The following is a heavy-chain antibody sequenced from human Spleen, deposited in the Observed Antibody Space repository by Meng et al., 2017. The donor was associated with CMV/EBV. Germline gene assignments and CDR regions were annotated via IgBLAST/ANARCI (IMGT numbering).Heavy chain of an antibody. CDR2: MNPNSGQT. J-gene: IGHJ5*02. D-gene: IGHD3-10*01. CDR1: YLCTSYD. V-gene: IGHV1-8*01. Sequence: YLCTSYDSNWVRQATGQGLEWMGWMNPNSGQTGYAKKFQGRVSFTRNTSMRTAYMELSSLRSEDTAVYFCARTRSYYGSGTYNWFDPWGQGTLVTVSS. CDR3: ARTRSYYGSGTYNWFDP.